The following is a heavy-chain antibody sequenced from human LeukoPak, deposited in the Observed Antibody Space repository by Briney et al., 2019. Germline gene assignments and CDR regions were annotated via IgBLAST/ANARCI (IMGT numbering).Heavy chain of an antibody. Sequence: AASVKVSCKASGYTFTAYYMHWVRHALGQGLEWMGGIYPNSGGTNYARKFRGRVTMTRDTSISTDYLELSRLKSDDTAVYYCAIDWSVGIRDDYWGQGTLVTVSS. CDR3: AIDWSVGIRDDY. CDR2: IYPNSGGT. V-gene: IGHV1-2*02. CDR1: GYTFTAYY. D-gene: IGHD3-3*01. J-gene: IGHJ4*02.